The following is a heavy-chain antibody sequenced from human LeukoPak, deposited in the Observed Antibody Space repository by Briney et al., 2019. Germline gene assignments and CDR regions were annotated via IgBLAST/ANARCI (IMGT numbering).Heavy chain of an antibody. Sequence: SETLSLTCTVSGGSISSYYWSWIRQPPGKGLEWIGYIYYSGSTNYNPSLKSRVTISVDTSKNQFSLKLSSVTAADTAVYYCARQYNYYDSSGYYYWGQGTLVTVSS. D-gene: IGHD3-22*01. CDR2: IYYSGST. V-gene: IGHV4-59*08. J-gene: IGHJ4*02. CDR1: GGSISSYY. CDR3: ARQYNYYDSSGYYY.